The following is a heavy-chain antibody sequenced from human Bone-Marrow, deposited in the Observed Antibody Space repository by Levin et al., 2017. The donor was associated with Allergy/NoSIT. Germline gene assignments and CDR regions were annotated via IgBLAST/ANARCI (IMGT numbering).Heavy chain of an antibody. J-gene: IGHJ4*02. D-gene: IGHD1-1*01. CDR3: ARPATTGRAQYDC. Sequence: PGGSLRLSCAASGFTFSDYYMTWIRQAPGKGLEWVSYISSSDTTKYYADSVKGRFTISRDNAKHSLFLQMNSLRAEDTAVYYCARPATTGRAQYDCWGQGTLVTVSS. V-gene: IGHV3-11*01. CDR1: GFTFSDYY. CDR2: ISSSDTTK.